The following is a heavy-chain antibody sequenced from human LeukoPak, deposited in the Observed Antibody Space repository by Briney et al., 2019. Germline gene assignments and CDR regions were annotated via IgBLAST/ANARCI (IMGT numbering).Heavy chain of an antibody. V-gene: IGHV1-69*05. CDR1: GGTFSSYA. CDR2: IIPIFGTA. Sequence: ASVKVSCKASGGTFSSYAISWVRQAPGQGLEWMGGIIPIFGTANYAQKFQGRVTITTDESTSTAYMELSSLRSEDTAVYYCARDSDSGSYWGALDYWGQGTLVTVSS. J-gene: IGHJ4*02. CDR3: ARDSDSGSYWGALDY. D-gene: IGHD1-26*01.